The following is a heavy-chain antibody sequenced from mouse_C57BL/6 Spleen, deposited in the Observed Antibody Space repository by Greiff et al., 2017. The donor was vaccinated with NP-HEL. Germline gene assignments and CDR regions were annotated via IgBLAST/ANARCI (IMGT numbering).Heavy chain of an antibody. CDR2: IYPSDSET. D-gene: IGHD2-10*02. CDR3: AIPYGNLFAY. Sequence: QVQLQQPGAELVRPGSSVKLSCKASGYTFTSYWMDWVKQRPGQGLEWIGNIYPSDSETHYNQKFKDKATLTVDKSSSTAYMQLSSLTSEDSAVYYCAIPYGNLFAYWGQGTLVTVSA. CDR1: GYTFTSYW. J-gene: IGHJ3*01. V-gene: IGHV1-61*01.